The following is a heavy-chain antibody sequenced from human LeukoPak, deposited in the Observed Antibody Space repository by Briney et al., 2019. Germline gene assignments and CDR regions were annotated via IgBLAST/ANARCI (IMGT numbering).Heavy chain of an antibody. CDR2: INSDGSST. V-gene: IGHV3-74*01. Sequence: GRSLRLSCAASGFTFSSFWMHWVRQAPGKGLVWVSRINSDGSSTSYADSVKGRFTISRDNAKNTLYLQMNSLRAEDTAVYYCARGLGATESYYYYYYMDVWGKGTTVTVSS. D-gene: IGHD1-26*01. J-gene: IGHJ6*03. CDR3: ARGLGATESYYYYYYMDV. CDR1: GFTFSSFW.